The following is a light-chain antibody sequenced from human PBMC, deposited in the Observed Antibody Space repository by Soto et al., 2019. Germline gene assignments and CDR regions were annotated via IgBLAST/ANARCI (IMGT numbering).Light chain of an antibody. V-gene: IGKV3-20*01. CDR1: QSVINNY. Sequence: EIGLTQSPGTLSLSLGERATLSCRASQSVINNYLAWYQQKPGQAPRLLIYGASTSAYDIEGRFSGSGSGTDFSIPICRLEPDDFAVDYCQHYGSAPPYTFGQCTELEVK. CDR3: QHYGSAPPYT. J-gene: IGKJ2*01. CDR2: GAS.